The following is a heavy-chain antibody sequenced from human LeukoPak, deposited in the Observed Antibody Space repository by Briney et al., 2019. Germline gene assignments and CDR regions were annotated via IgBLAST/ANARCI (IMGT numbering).Heavy chain of an antibody. CDR3: ARVKGRYCTNGVCPFDY. V-gene: IGHV4-4*07. CDR1: GGPISSYY. D-gene: IGHD2-8*01. J-gene: IGHJ4*02. Sequence: SETLSLTCTVPGGPISSYYWSWIRQPAGKGLEWIGRIYTSGSTNYNPSLKSRVTISVDKSKNQFSLKLSSVTAADTAVYYCARVKGRYCTNGVCPFDYWGPGTLVTVSS. CDR2: IYTSGST.